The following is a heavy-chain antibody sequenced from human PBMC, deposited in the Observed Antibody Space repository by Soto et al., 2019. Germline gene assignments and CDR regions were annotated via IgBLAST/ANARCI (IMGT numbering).Heavy chain of an antibody. V-gene: IGHV1-18*01. D-gene: IGHD4-17*01. CDR2: VNIYNGNT. CDR3: ASADYGDYDS. J-gene: IGHJ5*01. CDR1: DFSFTSDH. Sequence: QVQLVQSGPEVKKPGASVKVSCKASDFSFTSDHISWVRQAPGQSPEWMGWVNIYNGNTNYAPKLRGRVTMTTDTSTSTAYMELSSLTSDDTAVYYCASADYGDYDSWGQGPLVTVSS.